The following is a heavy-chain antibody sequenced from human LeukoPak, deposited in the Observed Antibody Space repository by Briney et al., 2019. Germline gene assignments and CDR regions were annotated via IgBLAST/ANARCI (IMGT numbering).Heavy chain of an antibody. J-gene: IGHJ6*02. CDR1: GGSISSHY. Sequence: SETLSLTCTVSGGSISSHYWSWIRQPPGKGLEWIGYIYYSGSTNYNPSLKSRVTISVDTSKNQFSLKLSSVTAADTAVYYCARVTYYDSSGYANYYGMDVWGQGTTVTVSS. CDR2: IYYSGST. V-gene: IGHV4-59*11. CDR3: ARVTYYDSSGYANYYGMDV. D-gene: IGHD3-22*01.